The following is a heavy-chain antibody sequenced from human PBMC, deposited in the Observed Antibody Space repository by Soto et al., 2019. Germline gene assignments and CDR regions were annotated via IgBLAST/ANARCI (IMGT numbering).Heavy chain of an antibody. CDR3: ARDPSYYDSSGYYYYFDY. CDR2: IWYDGSNK. CDR1: GFTFSDYS. V-gene: IGHV3-33*08. D-gene: IGHD3-22*01. Sequence: GGSLRLSCVASGFTFSDYSMSWIRQAPGKGLEWVAVIWYDGSNKYYADSVKGRFTISRDNSKNTLYLQMNSLRAEDTAVYYCARDPSYYDSSGYYYYFDYWGQGTLVTVSS. J-gene: IGHJ4*02.